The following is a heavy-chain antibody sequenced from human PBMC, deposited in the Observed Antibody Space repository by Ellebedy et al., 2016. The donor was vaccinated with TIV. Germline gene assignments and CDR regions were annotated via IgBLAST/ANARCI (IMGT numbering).Heavy chain of an antibody. J-gene: IGHJ4*02. CDR1: GFTFGSDI. CDR2: ISSSGSHI. Sequence: PGGSLRLSCVGSGFTFGSDIMNWVRQPPGKGLEWVSSISSSGSHIFYADPVKGRVTISRDNAKNSLYLQMNSLRAEDTALYYCARHDHASASYYNTWGQGTLVTVSS. D-gene: IGHD3-10*01. CDR3: ARHDHASASYYNT. V-gene: IGHV3-21*04.